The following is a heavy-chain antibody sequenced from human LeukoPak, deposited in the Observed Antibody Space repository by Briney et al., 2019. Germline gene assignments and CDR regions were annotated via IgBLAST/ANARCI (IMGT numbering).Heavy chain of an antibody. V-gene: IGHV4-34*01. D-gene: IGHD6-13*01. J-gene: IGHJ4*02. CDR2: INHSGST. CDR3: ARGVSSSNFDY. CDR1: GGSFSGYY. Sequence: SETLSLTCAVYGGSFSGYYWSWIRQPPGKGLEWIGEINHSGSTNYNPFLKSRVTISVDTSKNQFSLKLSSVTAADTAVYYCARGVSSSNFDYWGQGTLVTVSS.